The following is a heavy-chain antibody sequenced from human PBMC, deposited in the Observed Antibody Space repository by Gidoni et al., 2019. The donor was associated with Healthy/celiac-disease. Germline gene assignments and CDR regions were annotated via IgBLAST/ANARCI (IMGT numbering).Heavy chain of an antibody. CDR2: ISYDGSNK. D-gene: IGHD5-18*01. CDR1: GFTFSTYV. CDR3: AKVSGDGYSYGYRHQDYRNFDY. Sequence: QVQLVESGGGVVQPGRSLRLSCAASGFTFSTYVMHWVRQAPGKGLEWVAVISYDGSNKYYADSVKGRFTISRDNSKNTLYLQMNSLRAEDTAVYYCAKVSGDGYSYGYRHQDYRNFDYWGQGTLVTVSS. J-gene: IGHJ4*02. V-gene: IGHV3-30*18.